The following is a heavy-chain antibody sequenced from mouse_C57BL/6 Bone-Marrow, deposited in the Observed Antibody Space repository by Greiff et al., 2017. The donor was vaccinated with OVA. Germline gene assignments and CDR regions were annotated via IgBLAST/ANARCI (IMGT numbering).Heavy chain of an antibody. CDR2: IYPRDGST. CDR3: AGWRFYAMDY. V-gene: IGHV1-78*01. Sequence: VQRVESAAELVKPGASVKISCKVSGYTFTDHTIHWMKQRPEQGLEWIGSIYPRDGSTKYNEKFKGKATLTADKSSSTAYMQLNSLTSEDSAVYFCAGWRFYAMDYWGQGTAVTVSS. J-gene: IGHJ4*01. CDR1: GYTFTDHT. D-gene: IGHD1-1*02.